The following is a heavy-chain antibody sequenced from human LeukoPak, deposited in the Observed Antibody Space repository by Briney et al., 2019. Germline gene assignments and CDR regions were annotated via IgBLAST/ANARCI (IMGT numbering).Heavy chain of an antibody. CDR1: GGTFSIYA. CDR2: IIPILGIA. V-gene: IGHV1-69*04. J-gene: IGHJ5*02. CDR3: ARDDLVVVTAKGWFDH. Sequence: SVKVSCKASGGTFSIYAISWVRQAPGQGLEWMGRIIPILGIANYAQKFQGRVTITADKSTSTAYMELSSLRSEDTAVYYCARDDLVVVTAKGWFDHWGQGTLVTVSS. D-gene: IGHD2-21*02.